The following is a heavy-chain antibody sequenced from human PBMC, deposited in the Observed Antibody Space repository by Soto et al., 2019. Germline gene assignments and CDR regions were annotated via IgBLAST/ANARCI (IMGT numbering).Heavy chain of an antibody. Sequence: QVQLVQSGAEVTKPGASLKVSCQASGYSFSDYGIAWVRQAPGQGLAWVGWISTYNGNTNYAQKFQGRVTMTTDTSANTAYMELRSLRSDATAMYYCARYGYSSGWYLGTGMDVWGQGTPVTVSS. CDR3: ARYGYSSGWYLGTGMDV. CDR2: ISTYNGNT. V-gene: IGHV1-18*04. J-gene: IGHJ6*02. CDR1: GYSFSDYG. D-gene: IGHD6-19*01.